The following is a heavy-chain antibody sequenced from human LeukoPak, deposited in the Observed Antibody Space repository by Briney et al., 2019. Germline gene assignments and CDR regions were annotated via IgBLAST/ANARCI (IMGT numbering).Heavy chain of an antibody. Sequence: SVKVSCKASGGTFSSYTISWVRQAPGRGLEWMGRIIPILGIANYAQKFQGRATITADKSTSTAYMELSSLRSEDTAVYYCARPATVTLEGAFDIWRQGTMVTVSS. V-gene: IGHV1-69*02. D-gene: IGHD4-17*01. CDR1: GGTFSSYT. CDR3: ARPATVTLEGAFDI. J-gene: IGHJ3*02. CDR2: IIPILGIA.